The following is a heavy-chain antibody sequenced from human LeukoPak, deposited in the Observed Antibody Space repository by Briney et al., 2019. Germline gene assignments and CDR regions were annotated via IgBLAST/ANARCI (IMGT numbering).Heavy chain of an antibody. D-gene: IGHD1-26*01. CDR3: AKGGYRGAPSYGDAFDI. V-gene: IGHV3-23*01. Sequence: GGSLRLSCAASGFTFSSYAMSWVRQAPGKGLEWVSAISGSGGSTYYADSVKGRFTISRDNSKNTLYLQMNSLRAEDTAVYYCAKGGYRGAPSYGDAFDIWGQGTMVTVSS. J-gene: IGHJ3*02. CDR1: GFTFSSYA. CDR2: ISGSGGST.